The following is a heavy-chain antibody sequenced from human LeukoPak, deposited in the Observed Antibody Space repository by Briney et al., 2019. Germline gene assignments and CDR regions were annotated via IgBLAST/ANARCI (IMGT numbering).Heavy chain of an antibody. CDR2: IYHSGST. CDR3: ARVGAGGPRRALDV. J-gene: IGHJ3*01. CDR1: GGSISRNNW. D-gene: IGHD6-13*01. V-gene: IGHV4-4*02. Sequence: SGTLSLTCAVSGGSISRNNWWTWFRQPPEKGLEWIGEIYHSGSTNYSPSLKSRVTMSVDKSKNQFSLKLSSVTAADTAVYYCARVGAGGPRRALDVWGQGTMVTVSS.